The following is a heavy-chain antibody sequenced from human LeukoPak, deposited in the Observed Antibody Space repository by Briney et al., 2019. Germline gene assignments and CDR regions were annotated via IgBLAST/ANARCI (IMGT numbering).Heavy chain of an antibody. CDR2: IYTSGST. CDR1: GGSISSYY. D-gene: IGHD6-13*01. CDR3: ARPQYSSWGAFDI. Sequence: KCSEILSLTCTGSGGSISSYYWSWIRPPPGKGLEWIGYIYTSGSTNYNPPLKSRVTISVDTSKNQFSLKLSSVTAADTAVYYCARPQYSSWGAFDIWGQGTMVTVSS. J-gene: IGHJ3*02. V-gene: IGHV4-4*09.